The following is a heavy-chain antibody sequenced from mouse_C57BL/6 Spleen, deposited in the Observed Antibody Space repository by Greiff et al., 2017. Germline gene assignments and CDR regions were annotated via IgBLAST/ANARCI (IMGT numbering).Heavy chain of an antibody. Sequence: VQVVESGAELARPGASVKMSCKASGYTFTSYTMHWVKQRPGQGLEWIGYINPSSGYTKYNQKFKDKATLTADKSSSTAYMQLSSLTSEDSAVYYCARAGNGDYYAMDYWGQGTSVTVSS. J-gene: IGHJ4*01. CDR3: ARAGNGDYYAMDY. CDR1: GYTFTSYT. CDR2: INPSSGYT. V-gene: IGHV1-4*01.